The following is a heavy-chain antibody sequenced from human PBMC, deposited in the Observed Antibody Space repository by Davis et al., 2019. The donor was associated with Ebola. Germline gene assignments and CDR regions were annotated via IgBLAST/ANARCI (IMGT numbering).Heavy chain of an antibody. J-gene: IGHJ4*02. CDR3: AKDDDPDY. CDR2: ISGSGGST. V-gene: IGHV3-23*01. Sequence: GESLKISCAASGFTFSSYAMSWVRQAPGKGLEWVSAISGSGGSTYYADSVKGRLTISRDNSKNTLYLQMNSLRAEDTAVYYCAKDDDPDYWGQGTPVTVSS. CDR1: GFTFSSYA. D-gene: IGHD1-1*01.